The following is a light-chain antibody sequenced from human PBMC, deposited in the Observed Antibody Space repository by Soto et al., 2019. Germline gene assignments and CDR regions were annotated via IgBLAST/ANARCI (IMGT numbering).Light chain of an antibody. J-gene: IGKJ1*01. CDR2: KAS. CDR1: QSISSW. V-gene: IGKV1-5*03. CDR3: QHYNSYSEA. Sequence: IQMTHSPSTLSASLVDRVTITFRASQSISSWLAWYQQKPGKAPKLLIYKASTLKSGVPSRFSGSGSGTEFTLTISSLQPDDFATYYCQHYNSYSEAFGQGTKVDIK.